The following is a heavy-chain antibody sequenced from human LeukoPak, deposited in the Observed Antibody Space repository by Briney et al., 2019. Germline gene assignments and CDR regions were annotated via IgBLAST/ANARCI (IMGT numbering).Heavy chain of an antibody. CDR2: IKQDGSEK. J-gene: IGHJ4*02. Sequence: GGSLRLSCAASGFTFSTYGMHWVRQAPGKGLEWVANIKQDGSEKYYVDSVKGRFTISGDNAKNSLYLQMSSLRVEDTAVYYCARHIAVAGGGLDYWGQGTLVTVSS. CDR3: ARHIAVAGGGLDY. V-gene: IGHV3-7*01. CDR1: GFTFSTYG. D-gene: IGHD6-19*01.